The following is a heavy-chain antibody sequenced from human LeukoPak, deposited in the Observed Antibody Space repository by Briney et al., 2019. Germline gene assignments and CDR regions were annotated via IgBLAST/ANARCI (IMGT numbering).Heavy chain of an antibody. CDR3: ARESNYGSYYYYMDV. D-gene: IGHD4-11*01. CDR2: IYASGST. J-gene: IGHJ6*03. CDR1: GGSIRNFY. Sequence: ASETLSLTCTVSGGSIRNFYWSWIRQPAGKGLEWIGRIYASGSTNYNPSLKSRVTMSVDTSKNQFSLKVSSVTAADTAVYFCARESNYGSYYYYMDVWGKGTTVTVSS. V-gene: IGHV4-4*07.